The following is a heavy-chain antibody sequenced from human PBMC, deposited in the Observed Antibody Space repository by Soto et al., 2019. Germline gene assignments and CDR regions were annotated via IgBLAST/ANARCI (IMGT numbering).Heavy chain of an antibody. J-gene: IGHJ4*02. V-gene: IGHV3-7*01. D-gene: IGHD1-1*01. Sequence: RLGGSLRLSCAASGVTFSSYGMNWVRQAPGKGLEWVANINQDGNEDNLLDSVKGRFTISRDNAKNSLFLQMNSLRVDDTAVYYCARTGDGHHDSLDYWGQGALVTVSS. CDR3: ARTGDGHHDSLDY. CDR2: INQDGNED. CDR1: GVTFSSYG.